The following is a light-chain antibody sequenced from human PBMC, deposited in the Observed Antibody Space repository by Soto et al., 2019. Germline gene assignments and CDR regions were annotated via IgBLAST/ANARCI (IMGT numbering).Light chain of an antibody. J-gene: IGKJ1*01. Sequence: EIVLTQSPGTLSLSPGERATLSCRASQSVSSSYLAWYQQKPGQAPRLLIYGASRRATGIPDRFSGSGSGTDFTLTISRLEPEDFAVYYCQKYGSSPSTFGQGTKVEIK. CDR2: GAS. CDR1: QSVSSSY. V-gene: IGKV3-20*01. CDR3: QKYGSSPST.